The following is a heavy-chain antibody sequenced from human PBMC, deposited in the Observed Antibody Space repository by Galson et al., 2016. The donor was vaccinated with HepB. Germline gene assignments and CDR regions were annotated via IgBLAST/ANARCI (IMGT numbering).Heavy chain of an antibody. D-gene: IGHD1-26*01. CDR3: AKVGFSDLDY. CDR2: IKPDGSYT. J-gene: IGHJ4*02. CDR1: GFTGFTFSSYW. V-gene: IGHV3-74*01. Sequence: SLRLSCAASGFTGFTFSSYWMHWVRQAPGEGLVCVSRIKPDGSYTNYADFVQGRFTISRDNARNTVSLLMSSLRADDTAIYYCAKVGFSDLDYWGQGTLVTVSS.